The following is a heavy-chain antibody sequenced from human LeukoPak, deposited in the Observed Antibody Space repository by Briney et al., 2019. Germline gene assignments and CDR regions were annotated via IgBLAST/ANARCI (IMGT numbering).Heavy chain of an antibody. V-gene: IGHV4-59*12. CDR2: IYYSGST. D-gene: IGHD6-19*01. CDR1: GGSISSYY. J-gene: IGHJ6*02. CDR3: ARGGVAVAGVPYYYYGMDV. Sequence: SETLSLTCTVSGGSISSYYWSWIRQPPGKGLEWIGYIYYSGSTNYNPSLKSRVTISVDTSKNQFSLKLSSMTAADTAVYYCARGGVAVAGVPYYYYGMDVWGQGTTVTVSS.